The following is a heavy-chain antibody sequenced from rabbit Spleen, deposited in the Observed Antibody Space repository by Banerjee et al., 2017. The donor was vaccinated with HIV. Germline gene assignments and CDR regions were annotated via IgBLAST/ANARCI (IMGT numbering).Heavy chain of an antibody. CDR2: IYAGSSGST. J-gene: IGHJ6*01. D-gene: IGHD4-1*01. CDR3: ARDLTGVIGWNFGW. Sequence: QSLEESGGGLVKPGASLTLTCKASGFSFSSGYDMCWVRQAPGKGLEWIACIYAGSSGSTYSASWAKGRFTISKTSSTTVTLQMTSLTAADTATYFCARDLTGVIGWNFGWWGQGTLVTVS. CDR1: GFSFSSGYD. V-gene: IGHV1S40*01.